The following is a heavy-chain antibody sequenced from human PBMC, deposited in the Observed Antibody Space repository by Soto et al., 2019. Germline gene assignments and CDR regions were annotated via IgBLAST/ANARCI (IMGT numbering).Heavy chain of an antibody. CDR3: ARAISGYVT. D-gene: IGHD5-12*01. CDR2: INAGNGDT. CDR1: GISYTTYA. V-gene: IGHV1-3*01. Sequence: VQLVQSGAEVKKPGASVRISCTASGISYTTYAIHWVRQAPGQGLEWMGWINAGNGDTRYSQRFQGRVTLTTDTSATTTYMALSSLTSEDTSIYYCARAISGYVTWGQGTLVTVSS. J-gene: IGHJ4*02.